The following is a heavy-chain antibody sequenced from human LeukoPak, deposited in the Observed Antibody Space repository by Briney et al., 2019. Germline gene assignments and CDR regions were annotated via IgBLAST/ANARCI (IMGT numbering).Heavy chain of an antibody. J-gene: IGHJ4*02. V-gene: IGHV4-59*01. CDR1: GGSMNSYS. Sequence: PSETLSLTCTVSGGSMNSYSWSWIRQPPGKGLDCIAYIYFSGSTTYNPSLKSRVTISADTSKNQSSLKLNSVTAAGTAVYYCARGWRVPYWDQGTLVTVSS. CDR3: ARGWRVPY. CDR2: IYFSGST.